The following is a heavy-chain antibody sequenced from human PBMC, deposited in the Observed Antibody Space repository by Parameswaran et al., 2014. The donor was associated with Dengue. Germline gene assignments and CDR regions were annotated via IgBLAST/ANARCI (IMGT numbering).Heavy chain of an antibody. V-gene: IGHV3-66*01. Sequence: VRQMPGKGLEWVSVIYSGGSTYYADSVKGRFTISRDNSKNTLYLQMNSLRAEDTAVYYCARGTEYSSSSSMWYYYYGMDVW. D-gene: IGHD6-6*01. J-gene: IGHJ6*01. CDR3: ARGTEYSSSSSMWYYYYGMDV. CDR2: IYSGGST.